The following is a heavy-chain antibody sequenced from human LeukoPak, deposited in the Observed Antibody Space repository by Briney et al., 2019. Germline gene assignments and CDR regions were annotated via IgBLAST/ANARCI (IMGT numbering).Heavy chain of an antibody. D-gene: IGHD2-21*01. CDR1: GFTFSSYW. J-gene: IGHJ3*02. CDR3: ARDESHIVVGDAFDI. V-gene: IGHV3-7*01. CDR2: IKQDGSEK. Sequence: PGGSLRLSCAASGFTFSSYWMSWVRQAPGKGLEWVANIKQDGSEKYYVDSVKGRFTISRDNAKNSLYLQMNSLRAEDTAVYYCARDESHIVVGDAFDIWGQGTMVTVSS.